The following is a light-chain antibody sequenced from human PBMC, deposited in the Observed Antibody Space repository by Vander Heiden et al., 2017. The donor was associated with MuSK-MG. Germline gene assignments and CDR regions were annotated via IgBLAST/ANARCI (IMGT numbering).Light chain of an antibody. J-gene: IGLJ1*01. V-gene: IGLV2-23*01. CDR2: EDS. Sequence: QSALTQPASVSGSPGQSITISCTGTSSDVGGYNLVSWYQQHPGKAPKLIIYEDSQRPSGVSYRFSASKSGSTASLTISGLQAEDEADFYCFSYAGSGTYVFGTGTRVTV. CDR1: SSDVGGYNL. CDR3: FSYAGSGTYV.